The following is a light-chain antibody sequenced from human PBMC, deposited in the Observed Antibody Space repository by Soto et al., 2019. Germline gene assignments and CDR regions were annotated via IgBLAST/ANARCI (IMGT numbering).Light chain of an antibody. V-gene: IGLV2-14*01. J-gene: IGLJ2*01. CDR1: SSDVGGYNY. Sequence: QSALTQPASVSGSPGQSITISCTGTSSDVGGYNYVSWYQQHPGKAPKLMIYDVSNRPSGVSNRFSGSKSGNTASLTISGLQAEDEADYYCSSYTSSSTLGVVFGGVTKLTVL. CDR3: SSYTSSSTLGVV. CDR2: DVS.